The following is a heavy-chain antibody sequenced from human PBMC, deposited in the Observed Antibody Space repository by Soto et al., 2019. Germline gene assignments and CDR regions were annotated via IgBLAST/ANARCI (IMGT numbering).Heavy chain of an antibody. CDR1: AYPFTSYY. CDR3: ARDRSGGTPYLAFDS. V-gene: IGHV1-46*01. CDR2: INPSGGST. D-gene: IGHD2-15*01. J-gene: IGHJ3*02. Sequence: GASVKVSCKTSAYPFTSYYMHWVRQAPRQGRECMGIINPSGGSTSYAQKLPGRVTMTRDTSTSTVYMELSSLRSEDTAVCYCARDRSGGTPYLAFDSWGQGTMVTVSS.